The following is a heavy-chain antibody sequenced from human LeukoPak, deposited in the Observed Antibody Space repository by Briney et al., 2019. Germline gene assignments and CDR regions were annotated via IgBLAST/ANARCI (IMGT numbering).Heavy chain of an antibody. CDR1: GFTFDDYG. CDR3: ARDSITGTTGYYYVDV. J-gene: IGHJ6*03. CDR2: INWNGGST. Sequence: GGSLRLSCAASGFTFDDYGMSWVRQAPGKGLEWVSGINWNGGSTGYADSVKGRFTISRDNAKNSLYLQMNSLRAEDTALYYCARDSITGTTGYYYVDVWGKGTTVTVSS. D-gene: IGHD1-7*01. V-gene: IGHV3-20*04.